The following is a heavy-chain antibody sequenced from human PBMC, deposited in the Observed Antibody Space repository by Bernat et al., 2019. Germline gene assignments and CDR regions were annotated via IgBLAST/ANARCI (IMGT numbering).Heavy chain of an antibody. J-gene: IGHJ4*02. CDR1: GFTVSTNY. V-gene: IGHV3-53*02. CDR3: AGSIGWNYVPY. CDR2: IYSGGHT. Sequence: EVQLVETGGGLIQPGGSLRLSCAASGFTVSTNYMSWVRQAPGKGLEWVSAIYSGGHTYYAGCVKGRIDIARENSRNTLYLQMSSLRAEDTAVYYCAGSIGWNYVPYWGQRTLVTVSS. D-gene: IGHD2-15*01.